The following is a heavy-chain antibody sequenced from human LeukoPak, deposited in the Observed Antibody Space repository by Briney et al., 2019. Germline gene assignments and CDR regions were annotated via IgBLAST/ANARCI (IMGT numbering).Heavy chain of an antibody. V-gene: IGHV3-23*01. CDR2: ISGSGGST. CDR1: GFTFSSYA. J-gene: IGHJ6*03. CDR3: ARGSPHNSYGRYYYYYYMDV. Sequence: PGGSLRLSCAASGFTFSSYAMSWVRQAPGKGLEWVSAISGSGGSTYYADSVKGRFTISRDNSKNTLYLQMDSLRAEDTAVYYCARGSPHNSYGRYYYYYYMDVWGKGTTVTISS. D-gene: IGHD5-18*01.